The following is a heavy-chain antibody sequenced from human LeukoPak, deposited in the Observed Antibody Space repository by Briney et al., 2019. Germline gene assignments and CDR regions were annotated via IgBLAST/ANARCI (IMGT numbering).Heavy chain of an antibody. CDR1: GFTFSNYA. CDR3: AKMSAYYNYYTMDV. CDR2: ISGSGGTT. J-gene: IGHJ6*02. V-gene: IGHV3-23*01. D-gene: IGHD3-3*01. Sequence: PGGSLRLSCAASGFTFSNYAMSWVRQAPGKGLEWVSGISGSGGTTYYADSVKGRFTISRDNSKNTLYLQMNSLRAEDTAVYYCAKMSAYYNYYTMDVWGQGTTVTVSS.